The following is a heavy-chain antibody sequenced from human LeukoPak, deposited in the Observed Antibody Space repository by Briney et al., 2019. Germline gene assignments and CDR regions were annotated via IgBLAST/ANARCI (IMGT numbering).Heavy chain of an antibody. CDR1: GGSISSYY. V-gene: IGHV4-59*08. D-gene: IGHD6-19*01. CDR2: IYYSGST. J-gene: IGHJ3*02. CDR3: ARHFQYSSGWYGRAFDI. Sequence: SQTLSLTCTVSGGSISSYYWSWIRQPPGKGLEWIGYIYYSGSTNYNPSLKSRVTISVDTSKNQFSLKLSSVTAADTAVYYCARHFQYSSGWYGRAFDIWGQGTMVTVSS.